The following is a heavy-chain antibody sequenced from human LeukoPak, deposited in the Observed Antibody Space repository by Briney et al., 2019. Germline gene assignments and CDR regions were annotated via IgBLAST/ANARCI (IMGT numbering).Heavy chain of an antibody. Sequence: PSETLSLTCAVYGGSFSGYYWSWIRQHPGKGLEWIGYIYYSGSTYYNPSLKSRVTISVDTSKNQFSLKLSSVTAADTAVYYCARDNVALSYFDYWGQGTLVTVSS. D-gene: IGHD2-15*01. V-gene: IGHV4-31*11. J-gene: IGHJ4*02. CDR1: GGSFSGYY. CDR2: IYYSGST. CDR3: ARDNVALSYFDY.